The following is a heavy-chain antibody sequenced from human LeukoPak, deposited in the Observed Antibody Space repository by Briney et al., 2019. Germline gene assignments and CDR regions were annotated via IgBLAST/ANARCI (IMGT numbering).Heavy chain of an antibody. D-gene: IGHD6-19*01. CDR1: GGSISSYY. J-gene: IGHJ4*02. V-gene: IGHV4-59*01. CDR2: IYYSGST. Sequence: SETLSLTCTVSGGSISSYYWSWIRQPPGKGLEWIGYIYYSGSTNYNPSLKSRVTISEDTSKNQFSLKLSSVTAADTAVYYCATWGAVAGFDYWGQGTLVTVSS. CDR3: ATWGAVAGFDY.